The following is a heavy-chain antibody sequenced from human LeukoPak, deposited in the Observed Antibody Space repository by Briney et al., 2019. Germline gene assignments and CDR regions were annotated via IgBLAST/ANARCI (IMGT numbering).Heavy chain of an antibody. J-gene: IGHJ3*02. CDR1: GYTFTSYA. CDR2: IIPILGIA. Sequence: SVKVSCKASGYTFTSYAMNWVRQAPGQGLEWMGRIIPILGIANYAQKFQGRVTITADKSTSTAYMELSSLRSEDTAVYYCAREGQEGIVVVVAAAFDIWGQGTMVTVSS. CDR3: AREGQEGIVVVVAAAFDI. V-gene: IGHV1-69*04. D-gene: IGHD2-15*01.